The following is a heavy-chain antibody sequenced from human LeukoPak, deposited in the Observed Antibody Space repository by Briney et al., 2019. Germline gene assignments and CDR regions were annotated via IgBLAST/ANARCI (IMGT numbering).Heavy chain of an antibody. CDR1: GFTFSSYA. CDR3: AKISGNCSGGSCYY. J-gene: IGHJ4*02. Sequence: GGSLRPSCAASGFTFSSYAMNWVRQAPGKGLEWVSATSGNGGSTYYADSVKGRFTISRDNSKNTLYLQMNSLRAEDTAVYYCAKISGNCSGGSCYYWGQGTLVTVSS. CDR2: TSGNGGST. D-gene: IGHD2-15*01. V-gene: IGHV3-23*01.